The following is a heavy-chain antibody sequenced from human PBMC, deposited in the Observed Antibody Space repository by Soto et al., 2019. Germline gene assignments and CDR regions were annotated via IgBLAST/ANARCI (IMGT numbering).Heavy chain of an antibody. CDR1: GDSGSSNSAA. CDR2: TYYRSKWYN. CDR3: PRDGDIVVVGLAHYGMDX. J-gene: IGHJ6*02. V-gene: IGHV6-1*01. D-gene: IGHD2-2*01. Sequence: SQTLSLTCSISGDSGSSNSAAWNWIRQSPSIGLEWLGSTYYRSKWYNYYAVSLKSRITINPDTSKNQLSLQLNSVTPEDTAVYYCPRDGDIVVVGLAHYGMDXWGQGPTVTVS.